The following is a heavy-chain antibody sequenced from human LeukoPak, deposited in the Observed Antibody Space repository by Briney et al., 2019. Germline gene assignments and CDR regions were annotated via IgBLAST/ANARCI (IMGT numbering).Heavy chain of an antibody. CDR2: IYYSGRT. CDR1: GGSISSSSYY. J-gene: IGHJ4*02. V-gene: IGHV4-39*01. CDR3: ARLYYDSSGYYQICYFDY. Sequence: SETLSLTCTVSGGSISSSSYYWGWIRQRPGKGLEWVGGIYYSGRTYNNPSLKSRVTISVDTSKIPFSLNRGSVTAADTAVYYCARLYYDSSGYYQICYFDYWGQGTLVTVSS. D-gene: IGHD3-22*01.